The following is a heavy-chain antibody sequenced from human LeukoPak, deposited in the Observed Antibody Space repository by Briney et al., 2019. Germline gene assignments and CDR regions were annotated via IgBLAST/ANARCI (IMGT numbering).Heavy chain of an antibody. J-gene: IGHJ4*02. Sequence: GESLKISCMGSGYSFTSYWIGWVRQMPGKGLEWMGIIYPGDSDTRYSPSFQGQVTISADKSISTAYLQWSSLKASDTAMYYCARIPHTVAGHFDYWGQGTLVTVSS. V-gene: IGHV5-51*01. CDR2: IYPGDSDT. CDR3: ARIPHTVAGHFDY. CDR1: GYSFTSYW. D-gene: IGHD6-19*01.